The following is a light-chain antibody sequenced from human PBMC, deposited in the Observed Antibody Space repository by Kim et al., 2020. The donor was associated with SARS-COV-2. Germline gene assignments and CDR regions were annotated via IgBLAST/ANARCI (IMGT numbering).Light chain of an antibody. CDR2: EVS. J-gene: IGLJ1*01. V-gene: IGLV2-8*01. CDR3: SSYAGSNNYV. CDR1: SRDVGGYNY. Sequence: VTISCTGTSRDVGGYNYVSWYQQHPGKAPKLMIYEVSKRPSGVPDRFSGSKSGNTASLTVSGLQAEDEADYYCSSYAGSNNYVFGTGTKVTVL.